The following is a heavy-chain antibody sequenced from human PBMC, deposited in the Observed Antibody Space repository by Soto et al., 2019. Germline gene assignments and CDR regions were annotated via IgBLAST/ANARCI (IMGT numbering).Heavy chain of an antibody. CDR3: GAATGAY. D-gene: IGHD2-8*02. V-gene: IGHV3-21*04. Sequence: EVQLVESGGGLVKPGGSLRLSCTASGFTFSSYSMNWLRQAPGKGLELVSSISRSSSYLYYADSVKGRFTISRANAKASLSLQMNSLRAGATAVYSCGAATGAYWGQATLVPVSS. CDR1: GFTFSSYS. J-gene: IGHJ4*02. CDR2: ISRSSSYL.